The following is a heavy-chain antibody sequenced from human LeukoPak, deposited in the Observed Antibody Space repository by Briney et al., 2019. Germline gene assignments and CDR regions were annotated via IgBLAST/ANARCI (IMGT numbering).Heavy chain of an antibody. J-gene: IGHJ4*02. Sequence: SETLSLTCTVSVGSISPYYWAWFRQPPGQGLKYIGDNYHTGTTSYSPSLQSRVTISLDTSKNQFSLRLSSVTAADAAIYYCARLRAYKTTHQYYFDYWGQGTLVTVSS. CDR1: VGSISPYY. V-gene: IGHV4-59*08. D-gene: IGHD3-16*01. CDR2: NYHTGTT. CDR3: ARLRAYKTTHQYYFDY.